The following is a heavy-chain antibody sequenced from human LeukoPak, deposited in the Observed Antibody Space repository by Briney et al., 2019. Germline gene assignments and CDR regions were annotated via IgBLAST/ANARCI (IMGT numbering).Heavy chain of an antibody. CDR1: GGSFGGYY. CDR2: IYTSGST. D-gene: IGHD1-26*01. J-gene: IGHJ6*03. CDR3: ARDRREWEVPYYYYYMDV. Sequence: PSETLSLTCAVYGGSFGGYYWSWIRQPAGKGLEWIGRIYTSGSTNYNPSLKSRVTISVDTSKNQFSLKLSSVTAADTAVYYCARDRREWEVPYYYYYMDVWGKGTTVTISS. V-gene: IGHV4-4*07.